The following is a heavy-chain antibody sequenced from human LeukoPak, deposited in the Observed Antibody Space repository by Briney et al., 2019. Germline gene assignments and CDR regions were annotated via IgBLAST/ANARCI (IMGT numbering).Heavy chain of an antibody. V-gene: IGHV3-23*01. Sequence: GGSLRLSCAVSGFTFSSYAMSWVRQAPGKGLEWVSAISATGGSTYYADSVKGRFTVSRDNSRDRLYLRMNSLRAEDTAVYYCAKGDSNAITYNWFDPWGQGTLVTVSS. CDR1: GFTFSSYA. J-gene: IGHJ5*02. CDR3: AKGDSNAITYNWFDP. D-gene: IGHD2-2*01. CDR2: ISATGGST.